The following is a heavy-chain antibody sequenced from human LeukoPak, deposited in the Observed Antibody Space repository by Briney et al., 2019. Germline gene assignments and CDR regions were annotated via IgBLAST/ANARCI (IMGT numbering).Heavy chain of an antibody. J-gene: IGHJ4*02. CDR3: ASFVPYYYDSSGQSYYFDY. V-gene: IGHV4-34*01. D-gene: IGHD3-22*01. CDR2: INHSGST. Sequence: SETLSLTCAVYGGSFSGYYWSWIRQPPGKGLEWIGEINHSGSTNYNPSLKSRVTISVDTSKNQFSLKLSSVTAADTAVYYCASFVPYYYDSSGQSYYFDYWGQGTLVTVSS. CDR1: GGSFSGYY.